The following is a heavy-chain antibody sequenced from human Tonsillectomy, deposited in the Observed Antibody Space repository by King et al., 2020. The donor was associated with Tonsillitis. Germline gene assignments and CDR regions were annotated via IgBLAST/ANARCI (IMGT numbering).Heavy chain of an antibody. V-gene: IGHV4-59*08. D-gene: IGHD1-26*01. Sequence: VQLQESGPGLVKPSETLSLTCTVSGGSISSYYWSWIRQPPGKGLEWIGYIYYSGSTNYNPSLKSRVTISVDTSKNQFSLKLSPVTAADTAVYFCARQGTFSVGATDAFDIWGQGTMVTVSS. CDR1: GGSISSYY. CDR3: ARQGTFSVGATDAFDI. CDR2: IYYSGST. J-gene: IGHJ3*02.